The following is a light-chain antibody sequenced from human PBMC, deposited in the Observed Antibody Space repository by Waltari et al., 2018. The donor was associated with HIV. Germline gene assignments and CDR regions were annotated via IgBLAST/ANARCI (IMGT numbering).Light chain of an antibody. J-gene: IGLJ3*02. CDR3: CSYAGITTWV. V-gene: IGLV2-23*02. CDR1: SNDLGRYDL. CDR2: DVT. Sequence: QSALTQPASVSGSPGQSITISCTGTSNDLGRYDLVSWSQHQPGRTPKLIIYDVTKWPAGVSHRFSGSKSGATASLTISGLQAEDEADYYCCSYAGITTWVFGEGTKLTVL.